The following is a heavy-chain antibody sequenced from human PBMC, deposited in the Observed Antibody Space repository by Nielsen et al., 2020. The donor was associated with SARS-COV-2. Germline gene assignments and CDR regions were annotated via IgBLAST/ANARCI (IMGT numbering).Heavy chain of an antibody. CDR2: MNPNSGNT. CDR1: GYTFTSYD. CDR3: ARGRRYFDWLLF. D-gene: IGHD3-9*01. J-gene: IGHJ4*02. V-gene: IGHV1-8*01. Sequence: ASVKVSCKASGYTFTSYDINWVRQATGQGLEWMGWMNPNSGNTGYAQKFQGRVTMIRNTSISTAYMELSSLRSEDTAVYYCARGRRYFDWLLFWGQGTLVTVSS.